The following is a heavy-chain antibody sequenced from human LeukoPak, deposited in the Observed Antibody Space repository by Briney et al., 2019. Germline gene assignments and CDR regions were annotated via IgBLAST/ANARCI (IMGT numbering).Heavy chain of an antibody. CDR1: GFTFSSYA. CDR3: AIGSIVVVPAAKRFDP. CDR2: ISGSGGST. Sequence: GGSLRLSCAAPGFTFSSYAMSWVRQAPGKGLEWVSAISGSGGSTYYADSVKGRFTISRDNSKNTLYLQMNSLRAEDTAVYYCAIGSIVVVPAAKRFDPWGQGTLVTVSS. J-gene: IGHJ5*02. D-gene: IGHD2-2*01. V-gene: IGHV3-23*01.